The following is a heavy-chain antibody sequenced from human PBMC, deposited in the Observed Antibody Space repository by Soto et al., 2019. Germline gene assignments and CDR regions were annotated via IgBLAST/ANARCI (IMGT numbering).Heavy chain of an antibody. CDR2: ISAYNGNT. J-gene: IGHJ6*03. CDR1: GYTFTIYG. CDR3: ARMDIVATISDYYYYMDV. Sequence: ASVKVSCKASGYTFTIYGISWVRQAPGQGLEWMGWISAYNGNTNYAQKLPGRVTMTTDTSTSTAYMELRSLRSDDTAVYYCARMDIVATISDYYYYMDVWGKGTTVTVSS. D-gene: IGHD5-12*01. V-gene: IGHV1-18*01.